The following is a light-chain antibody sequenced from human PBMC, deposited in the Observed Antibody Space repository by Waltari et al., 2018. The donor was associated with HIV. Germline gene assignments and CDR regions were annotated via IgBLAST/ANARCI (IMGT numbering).Light chain of an antibody. J-gene: IGKJ5*01. CDR1: QGVSSS. CDR3: QHGKGFPPT. CDR2: DAS. V-gene: IGKV1-12*01. Sequence: DIQMTQSPSSVSASVGDRVTITCRASQGVSSSLVWYQQKPGKAPKVVIYDASTLRSGVPSRFSGSGSATDFTLSISSLQPEDYATYYCQHGKGFPPTFGQGTRVEIK.